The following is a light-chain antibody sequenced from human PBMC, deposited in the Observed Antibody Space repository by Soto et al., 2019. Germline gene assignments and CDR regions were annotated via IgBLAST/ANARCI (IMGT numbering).Light chain of an antibody. J-gene: IGKJ1*01. CDR1: QTINTW. CDR2: AAS. V-gene: IGKV1-39*01. CDR3: QQSYSTLWT. Sequence: DIQMTQSPSTLSASVGDRVTITCRASQTINTWLAWYQQKPGEAPKLLIYAASSLQSGVPSRFSGSGSGTDFTLTISSLQPEDFATYYCQQSYSTLWTFGQGTKVDIK.